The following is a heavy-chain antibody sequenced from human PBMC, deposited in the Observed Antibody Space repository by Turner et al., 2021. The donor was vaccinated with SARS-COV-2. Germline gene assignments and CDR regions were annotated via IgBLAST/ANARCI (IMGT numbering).Heavy chain of an antibody. J-gene: IGHJ4*02. V-gene: IGHV3-23*01. D-gene: IGHD2-15*01. CDR3: ARDLGGLRFDY. CDR2: ISGSGGST. Sequence: EVQLLESGGGLVQPGGSLRLSCAASRFTFSSYAMSWVRQAPGKGLEWVSAISGSGGSTFYADSVKGRFTISRDNSKNTLYLQMNSLRAEDTAVYYCARDLGGLRFDYWGQGTLVTVSS. CDR1: RFTFSSYA.